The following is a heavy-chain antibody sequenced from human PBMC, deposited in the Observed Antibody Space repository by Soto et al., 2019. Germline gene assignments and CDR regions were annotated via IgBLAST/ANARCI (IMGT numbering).Heavy chain of an antibody. CDR3: AREVDGYSHFDK. Sequence: PSETLSLTCSVSGASVTRDGNCWTWIRQPPGKGLEFVASIYHGGSTFYNPSLRSRVTISLDRSKDQFSLKLTSVTAADTAVYYCAREVDGYSHFDKWGQGTLVTVSS. V-gene: IGHV4-30-2*01. CDR1: GASVTRDGNC. D-gene: IGHD4-4*01. CDR2: IYHGGST. J-gene: IGHJ4*02.